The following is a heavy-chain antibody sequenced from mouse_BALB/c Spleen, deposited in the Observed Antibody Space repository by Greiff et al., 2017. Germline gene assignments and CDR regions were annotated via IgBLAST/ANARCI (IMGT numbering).Heavy chain of an antibody. V-gene: IGHV14-4*02. CDR1: GFNIKDYY. CDR2: IDPENGAT. D-gene: IGHD2-4*01. J-gene: IGHJ3*01. Sequence: VQLQQSGAELVRPGASVKLSCTASGFNIKDYYMHWVKQRPEQGLAWIGWIDPENGATEYAPKFQGKATMTADTSSNTAYLQLSSLTSEDTAVYYCNANYDYFAYWGQGTLVTVSA. CDR3: NANYDYFAY.